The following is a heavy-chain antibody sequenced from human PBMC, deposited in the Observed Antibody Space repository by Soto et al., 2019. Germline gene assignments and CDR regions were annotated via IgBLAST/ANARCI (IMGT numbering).Heavy chain of an antibody. CDR3: ARERSSSTTWFDP. CDR2: ISNSGDVI. D-gene: IGHD2-2*01. J-gene: IGHJ5*02. V-gene: IGHV3-48*04. Sequence: GGSLRLSCAASGFTFSSYGMHWVRQAPGKGLEWVSYISNSGDVIYYTDSVKGRFTISRDNAKNSLFLQMNSLRAEDTAVYYCARERSSSTTWFDPWGQGSVVTVSS. CDR1: GFTFSSYG.